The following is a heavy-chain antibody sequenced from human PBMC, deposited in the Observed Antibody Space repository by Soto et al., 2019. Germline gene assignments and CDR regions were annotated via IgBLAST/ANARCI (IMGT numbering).Heavy chain of an antibody. D-gene: IGHD1-26*01. CDR3: AKAVGTTIDFAHFDY. J-gene: IGHJ4*02. V-gene: IGHV3-23*01. Sequence: GGSLRLSCAASGFTFRSFAINWVRQAPGKGLEWVSSISGGADSTYFADSVRGRFTISRDNSKSTLYLQMNSLRAEDTAVYYCAKAVGTTIDFAHFDYWGQGTLVTVSS. CDR2: ISGGADST. CDR1: GFTFRSFA.